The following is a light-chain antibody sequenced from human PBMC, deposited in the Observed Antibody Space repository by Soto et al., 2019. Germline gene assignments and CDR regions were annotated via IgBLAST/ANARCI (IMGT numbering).Light chain of an antibody. CDR1: SSNIGDNS. CDR2: DDN. J-gene: IGLJ1*01. CDR3: GSWDSSLSAYV. V-gene: IGLV1-51*01. Sequence: QSVLTQPPPVSAAPGQKVTIPCSGSSSNIGDNSVSWYQQLPGTAPKLLIYDDNKRPSGIPDRFSGSKSGTSATLGITGFQTGDEADYYCGSWDSSLSAYVFGTGTKVTVL.